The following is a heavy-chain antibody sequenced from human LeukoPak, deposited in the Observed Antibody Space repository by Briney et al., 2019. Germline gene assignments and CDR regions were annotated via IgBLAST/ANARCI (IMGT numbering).Heavy chain of an antibody. V-gene: IGHV4-59*01. Sequence: PSETLLLSFWVPGGSICCYQWSSIRQPSAMGPDLIGDFYYSGSTNYNPSLKSRVPISVDTSKNQFSLKPSSVTAADTAVYYCARTDIVVVPAAQNRYYYYMDVWGKGTTVTISS. CDR2: FYYSGST. CDR1: GGSICCYQ. D-gene: IGHD2-2*01. J-gene: IGHJ6*03. CDR3: ARTDIVVVPAAQNRYYYYMDV.